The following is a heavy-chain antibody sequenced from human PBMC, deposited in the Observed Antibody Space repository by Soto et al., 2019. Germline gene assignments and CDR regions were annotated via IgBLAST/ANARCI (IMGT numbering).Heavy chain of an antibody. V-gene: IGHV3-49*04. CDR3: TSCTAPDYYYYGMDV. CDR2: IRKKAYGGTT. D-gene: IGHD2-8*01. CDR1: GFTFGDYG. J-gene: IGHJ6*02. Sequence: PGGSLRLSCTASGFTFGDYGMSWVRQAPGKGLEWVGFIRKKAYGGTTEYAASVKGRFTISRDDSKSIAYLQMSSLKTEDTAVYYCTSCTAPDYYYYGMDVWGQGTTVTV.